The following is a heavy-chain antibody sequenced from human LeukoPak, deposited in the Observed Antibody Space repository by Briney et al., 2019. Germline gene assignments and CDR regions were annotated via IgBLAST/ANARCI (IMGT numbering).Heavy chain of an antibody. J-gene: IGHJ4*02. CDR1: GGSFSPYY. V-gene: IGHV4-34*01. CDR3: ARGGFYCGGDCYVDY. Sequence: SETLSLTCAVYGGSFSPYYWNWIRQPPGKGLEWLGEINHSGSTNYNPSLKSRVTISVDTSKNQLSLRLSSVTAADTAVYYCARGGFYCGGDCYVDYWGQGTLVTVSS. CDR2: INHSGST. D-gene: IGHD2-21*02.